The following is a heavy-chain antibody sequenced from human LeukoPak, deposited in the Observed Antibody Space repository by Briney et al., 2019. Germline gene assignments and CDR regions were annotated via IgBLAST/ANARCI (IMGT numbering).Heavy chain of an antibody. CDR3: ARDTSSSWYYFDH. J-gene: IGHJ4*02. CDR1: GFTFSSYG. Sequence: PGGSLRLSCAASGFTFSSYGMHWVRQAPGKGLEWVAVIWSDGSTKYYAESVQGRFTISRDTSKNRLYLQLNSLRVEDTAVFYCARDTSSSWYYFDHWGQGTLVTVSS. CDR2: IWSDGSTK. V-gene: IGHV3-33*08. D-gene: IGHD6-13*01.